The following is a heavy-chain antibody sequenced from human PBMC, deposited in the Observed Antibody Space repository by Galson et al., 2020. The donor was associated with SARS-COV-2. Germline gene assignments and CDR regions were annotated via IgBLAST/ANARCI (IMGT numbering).Heavy chain of an antibody. CDR2: IFYDGSDK. V-gene: IGHV3-33*01. CDR3: ARDGQSSSGWAFDY. Sequence: GGSLRLSCAASGFTFSGHAMHWVRQAPGKGLEWVAQIFYDGSDKYYGDAVKGRFTISRDSSKNTVYLQINNLRADDTAVYYCARDGQSSSGWAFDYWGQGTLVTVSS. CDR1: GFTFSGHA. J-gene: IGHJ4*02. D-gene: IGHD6-19*01.